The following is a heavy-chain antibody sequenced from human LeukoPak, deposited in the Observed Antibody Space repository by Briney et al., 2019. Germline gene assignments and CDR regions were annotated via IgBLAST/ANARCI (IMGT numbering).Heavy chain of an antibody. CDR1: GSTFTSYF. CDR3: ARDERFGYNYGPYYYYYMDV. V-gene: IGHV1-46*01. D-gene: IGHD5-24*01. CDR2: INPSGGST. Sequence: ASVKVSCKASGSTFTSYFIHWVRQAPGQGLEWMGIINPSGGSTNYAQKFQGRVTMTRDTSTSTAYMELSSLRSEDTAVYYCARDERFGYNYGPYYYYYMDVWGKGTTVTVSS. J-gene: IGHJ6*03.